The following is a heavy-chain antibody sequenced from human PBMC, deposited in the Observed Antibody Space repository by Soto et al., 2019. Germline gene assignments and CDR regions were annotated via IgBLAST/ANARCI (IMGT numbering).Heavy chain of an antibody. CDR2: IYYSGST. CDR1: GRSISSYY. CDR3: ARGGGGYSSAFDI. Sequence: SETLSLTCTVSGRSISSYYWSWIRQPPGKGLEWIGYIYYSGSTNYNPSLKSRVTISVDTSKNQFSLKLSSVTAADTAVYYCARGGGGYSSAFDIWGQGTMVTVS. D-gene: IGHD6-25*01. J-gene: IGHJ3*02. V-gene: IGHV4-59*01.